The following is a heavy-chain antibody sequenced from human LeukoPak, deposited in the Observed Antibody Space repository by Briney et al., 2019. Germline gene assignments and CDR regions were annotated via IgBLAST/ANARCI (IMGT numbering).Heavy chain of an antibody. CDR3: ARGMENYDYVWGSYRPYYFDY. CDR2: ISAYNGNT. CDR1: GGTFSSYA. V-gene: IGHV1-18*01. Sequence: ASVKVSCKASGGTFSSYAISWVRQAPGQGLEWMGWISAYNGNTNYAQKLQGRVTMTTDTSTSTAYMELRSLRSDDTAVYYCARGMENYDYVWGSYRPYYFDYWGQGTLVTVSS. D-gene: IGHD3-16*02. J-gene: IGHJ4*02.